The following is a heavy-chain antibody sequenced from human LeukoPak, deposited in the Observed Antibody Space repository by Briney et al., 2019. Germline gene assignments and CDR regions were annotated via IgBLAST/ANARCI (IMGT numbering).Heavy chain of an antibody. CDR1: GFTFSAYG. CDR3: ARGGARDIWYFAY. D-gene: IGHD2-21*01. J-gene: IGHJ4*02. CDR2: VRYDGRDK. V-gene: IGHV3-30*02. Sequence: GGSLRLSCEVSGFTFSAYGIHWVPQSPRKGLEWVAFVRYDGRDKLYADSAKGRFIVSKDNSRTTLQLQMNSLRSEDTAVYFCARGGARDIWYFAYWGQGIRVTVSS.